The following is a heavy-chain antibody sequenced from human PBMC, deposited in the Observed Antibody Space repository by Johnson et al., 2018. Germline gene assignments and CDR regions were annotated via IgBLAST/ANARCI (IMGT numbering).Heavy chain of an antibody. D-gene: IGHD6-19*01. CDR1: GFTFSKYG. CDR3: GRDPSSNYSYPMDV. Sequence: VQSGGGVVQPGRSLRLSCAASGFTFSKYGMHLVRQAPGKGLEWVALIWYDGSNKYYADSVKGRFTISRDNSKNTLYLQMSGLRAEDTGMYYCGRDPSSNYSYPMDVARQGTTVTVSS. J-gene: IGHJ6*02. V-gene: IGHV3-33*01. CDR2: IWYDGSNK.